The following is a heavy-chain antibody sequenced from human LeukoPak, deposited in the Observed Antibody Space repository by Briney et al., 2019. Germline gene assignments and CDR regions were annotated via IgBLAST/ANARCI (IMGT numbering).Heavy chain of an antibody. J-gene: IGHJ3*02. Sequence: GRSLRLSCAASGFTFSSYGMHWVRQAPGKGLEWVAFIRYDGSNKYYADSVKGRFTISRDNSKNTLYLQMNSLRAEDTAVYYCAREINDAFDIWGQGTMVTVSS. CDR1: GFTFSSYG. CDR2: IRYDGSNK. CDR3: AREINDAFDI. V-gene: IGHV3-30*02.